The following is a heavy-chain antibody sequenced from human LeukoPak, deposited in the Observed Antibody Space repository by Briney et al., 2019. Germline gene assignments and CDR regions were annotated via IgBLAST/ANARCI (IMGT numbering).Heavy chain of an antibody. V-gene: IGHV3-30*04. CDR3: ASSGYGVRGVTPYYYYGMDV. Sequence: GRSLRLSCAASGFTISSYAMHWVRQAPGKGLEWVAVISYDGSNKYYADSVKGRFTISRDNSKNTLYLQMNSLRAEDTAVYYCASSGYGVRGVTPYYYYGMDVWGKGTTVTVSS. CDR1: GFTISSYA. J-gene: IGHJ6*04. D-gene: IGHD3-10*01. CDR2: ISYDGSNK.